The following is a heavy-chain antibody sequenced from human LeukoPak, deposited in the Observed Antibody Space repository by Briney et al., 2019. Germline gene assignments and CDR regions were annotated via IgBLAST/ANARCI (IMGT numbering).Heavy chain of an antibody. Sequence: TTSETLSLTCTVSGASIGSFYWSWIRQPAGEGLEWIGRIYTTGSTSYNPSLKSRVTMSVDTSKNQFSLKLNSVTAADTAFYYCASTYSDTDWNFDYWGQGTLVTVSP. J-gene: IGHJ4*02. D-gene: IGHD5-12*01. CDR2: IYTTGST. CDR3: ASTYSDTDWNFDY. CDR1: GASIGSFY. V-gene: IGHV4-4*07.